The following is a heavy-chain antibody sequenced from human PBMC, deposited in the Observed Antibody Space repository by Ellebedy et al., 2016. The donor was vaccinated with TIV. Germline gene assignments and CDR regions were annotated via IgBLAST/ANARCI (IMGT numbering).Heavy chain of an antibody. CDR1: GFIFGDYA. Sequence: GESLKISCTASGFIFGDYAMSWFRQAPGKGLEWVGFIKSKAYGGTTEYAASVKGRFTISRDDSKSIAYLQMHSLKTEDTAVYYCTRIVATIDWGQGTLVTVSS. V-gene: IGHV3-49*03. D-gene: IGHD5-12*01. J-gene: IGHJ4*02. CDR3: TRIVATID. CDR2: IKSKAYGGTT.